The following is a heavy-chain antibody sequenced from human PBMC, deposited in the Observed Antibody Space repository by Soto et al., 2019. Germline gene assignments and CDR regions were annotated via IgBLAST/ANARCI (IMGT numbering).Heavy chain of an antibody. D-gene: IGHD3-10*01. Sequence: VQLQESGPGLLKPSQTLSLTCTVSGGSINSGGYYWTWIRQHPANCLRWIGYMYYSGSTQYNPSLRNRVKMLVDTSKTQFSLKLSSVTAPGTAVFYCARHREGNSYYLYVDSWLQGTLDTFPS. CDR2: MYYSGST. CDR3: ARHREGNSYYLYVDS. J-gene: IGHJ4*02. CDR1: GGSINSGGYY. V-gene: IGHV4-31*03.